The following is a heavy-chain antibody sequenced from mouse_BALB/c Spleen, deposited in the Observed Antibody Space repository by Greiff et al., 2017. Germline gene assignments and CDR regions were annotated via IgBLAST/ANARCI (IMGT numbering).Heavy chain of an antibody. V-gene: IGHV5-12-2*01. CDR3: ARQNYGNYEFAY. D-gene: IGHD2-1*01. CDR1: GFTFSSYT. Sequence: EVQVVESGGGLVQPGGSLKLSCAASGFTFSSYTMSWVRQTPEKRLEWVAYISNGGGSTYYPDTVKGRFTISRDNAKNTLYLQMSSLKSEDTAMYYCARQNYGNYEFAYWGQGTLVTVSA. J-gene: IGHJ3*01. CDR2: ISNGGGST.